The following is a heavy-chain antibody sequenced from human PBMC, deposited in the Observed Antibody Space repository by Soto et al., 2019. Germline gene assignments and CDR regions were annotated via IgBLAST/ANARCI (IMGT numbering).Heavy chain of an antibody. V-gene: IGHV3-7*01. D-gene: IGHD2-15*01. Sequence: EVQLVESGGGLVQPGGSLRLSCAASGFTFSSYWMSWVRQAPGKGLEWVANIKQDGSEKYYVDSVKGRFTISRDNAKNSLYLQMNSLRADDTAVYYCARLIVVVVAAGAFDIWGQGTMVTVSS. CDR3: ARLIVVVVAAGAFDI. CDR1: GFTFSSYW. J-gene: IGHJ3*02. CDR2: IKQDGSEK.